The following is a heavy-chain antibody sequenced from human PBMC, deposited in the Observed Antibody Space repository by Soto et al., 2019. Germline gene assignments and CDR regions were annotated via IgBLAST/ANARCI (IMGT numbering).Heavy chain of an antibody. V-gene: IGHV3-74*01. Sequence: EEQLVESGGGLVQRGGSLRLSCAASGFTVSSYWMHWVRQAPGKGLVWVSRINPGGSITAYADSVKGRFTISRDNAKNTLYLQMNSLRGDDTAVYYCARVPTGKYGVWNYWGQGTLVTVSS. J-gene: IGHJ4*02. CDR2: INPGGSIT. CDR3: ARVPTGKYGVWNY. D-gene: IGHD2-8*01. CDR1: GFTVSSYW.